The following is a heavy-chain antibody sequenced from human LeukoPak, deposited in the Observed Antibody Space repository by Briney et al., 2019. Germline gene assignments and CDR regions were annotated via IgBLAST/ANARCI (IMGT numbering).Heavy chain of an antibody. CDR3: ARDRLPRDYDSSGYLNWFDP. CDR1: GGSISSYY. CDR2: IYYSGST. Sequence: PSETLSLTCTVSGGSISSYYWSWIRQPPGKGLEWIGYIYYSGSTNYNPSLKSRVTISVDTSKSQFSLKLSSVTAADTAVYYCARDRLPRDYDSSGYLNWFDPWGQGTLVTVSS. D-gene: IGHD3-22*01. J-gene: IGHJ5*02. V-gene: IGHV4-59*01.